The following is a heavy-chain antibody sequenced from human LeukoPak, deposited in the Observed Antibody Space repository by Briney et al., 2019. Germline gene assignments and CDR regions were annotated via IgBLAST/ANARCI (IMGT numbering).Heavy chain of an antibody. Sequence: PGGSLRLSCAASGFTFSDHYMDWVRQAPGKGLEWVGRTRNKANSYTTEYAASVKGRFTISRDDSKNSLYLQMNSLKTVDTAVYYCARDLYSYSSMWYFDLWGRGTLVTVSS. D-gene: IGHD5-18*01. J-gene: IGHJ2*01. CDR2: TRNKANSYTT. V-gene: IGHV3-72*01. CDR3: ARDLYSYSSMWYFDL. CDR1: GFTFSDHY.